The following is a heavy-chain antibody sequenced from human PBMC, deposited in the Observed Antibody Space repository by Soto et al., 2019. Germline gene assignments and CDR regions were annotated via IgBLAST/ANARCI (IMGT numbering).Heavy chain of an antibody. CDR2: INTSNENT. Sequence: ASVKVSCKGSGYTFTSYSINWVRQAAGQGLEWMGWINTSNENTKHAQKFQGRVTMTTDTSTSTAYMEVKSLRSDDTAVYYCARDANSDSSGYYSDYWGQGTLVTVSS. D-gene: IGHD3-22*01. CDR1: GYTFTSYS. J-gene: IGHJ4*02. V-gene: IGHV1-18*01. CDR3: ARDANSDSSGYYSDY.